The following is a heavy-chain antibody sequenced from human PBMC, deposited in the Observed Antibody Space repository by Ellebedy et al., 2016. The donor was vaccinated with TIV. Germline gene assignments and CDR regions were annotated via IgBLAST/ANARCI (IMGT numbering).Heavy chain of an antibody. CDR3: AKDDSIIAVAGTFDY. D-gene: IGHD6-19*01. Sequence: GGSLRLSCAASGFTVSSNYMSWVRQAPGKGLEWVSVIYSGGSTYYADSVKGRFTISRDNSKNTLYLQMNSLRAEDTAVYYCAKDDSIIAVAGTFDYWGQGTLVTVSS. CDR2: IYSGGST. V-gene: IGHV3-53*05. CDR1: GFTVSSNY. J-gene: IGHJ4*02.